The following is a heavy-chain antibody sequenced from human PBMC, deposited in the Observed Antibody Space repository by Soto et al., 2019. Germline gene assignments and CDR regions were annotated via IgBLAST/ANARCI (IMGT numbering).Heavy chain of an antibody. CDR2: IYYSGST. CDR3: ARHFYDFWSGYRKYYFDY. J-gene: IGHJ4*02. V-gene: IGHV4-39*01. CDR1: GGSISSSSYY. Sequence: SETLSLTCTVSGGSISSSSYYWGWIRQPPGKGLEWIGSIYYSGSTYYNPSLKSRVTISVDTSKNQFSLKLSSVTAADTAVYYCARHFYDFWSGYRKYYFDYWGQGTLVTVSS. D-gene: IGHD3-3*01.